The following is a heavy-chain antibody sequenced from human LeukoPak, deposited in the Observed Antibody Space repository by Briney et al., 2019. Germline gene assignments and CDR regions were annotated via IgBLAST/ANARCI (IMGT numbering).Heavy chain of an antibody. J-gene: IGHJ4*02. D-gene: IGHD4-17*01. V-gene: IGHV4-39*07. CDR2: IYYSGSA. CDR3: ARESNGDYSDY. CDR1: SGSISGSTYY. Sequence: SETLSLTCIVSSGSISGSTYYWGWVRQPPGKGLEWIGSIYYSGSAYYKPSLKSRVTMSIDTSKNQFSLKVKSVTAADTAVYCCARESNGDYSDYWGQGTLVTVSS.